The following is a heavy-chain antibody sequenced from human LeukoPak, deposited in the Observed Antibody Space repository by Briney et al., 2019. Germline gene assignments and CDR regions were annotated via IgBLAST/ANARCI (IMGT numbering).Heavy chain of an antibody. J-gene: IGHJ4*02. CDR3: ASRYYYDSSGLDY. CDR1: GGSISSSNW. D-gene: IGHD3-22*01. CDR2: IYHSGST. Sequence: PSGTLSLTCAVSGGSISSSNWWSWVRQPPGKGLEWIGEIYHSGSTNYNPSLKSRVTISVDKSRNQLSLKLSSVTAADTAVYYCASRYYYDSSGLDYWGQGTLVTVSS. V-gene: IGHV4-4*02.